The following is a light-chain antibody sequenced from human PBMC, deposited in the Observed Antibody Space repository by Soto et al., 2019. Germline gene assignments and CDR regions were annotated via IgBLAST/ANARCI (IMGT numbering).Light chain of an antibody. Sequence: QSALTQPASVSGSPGQSITISCTGTSSDVGGYNFVSWYQHHPGKAPKVMIYDVTNRPSGVSNRFSASKSGNTASLTISGLQAEDEADYYCSSYTNSSTVIFGGGTQLTVL. CDR1: SSDVGGYNF. V-gene: IGLV2-14*03. J-gene: IGLJ2*01. CDR2: DVT. CDR3: SSYTNSSTVI.